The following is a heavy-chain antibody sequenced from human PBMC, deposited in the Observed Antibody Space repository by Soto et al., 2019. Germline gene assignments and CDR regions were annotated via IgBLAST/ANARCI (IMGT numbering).Heavy chain of an antibody. D-gene: IGHD2-8*01. CDR2: VYYRGRS. CDR1: GGSVSNSNYY. J-gene: IGHJ4*02. V-gene: IGHV4-39*01. CDR3: VSQRTSVLTQAYFDY. Sequence: SETLSLTCTVSGGSVSNSNYYWGWVRQSPGKGLEWIGSVYYRGRSYSKSSVKSRVTISVDTSKNQFSLNLNSVTASDTAVYYCVSQRTSVLTQAYFDYWGPGALVTVSS.